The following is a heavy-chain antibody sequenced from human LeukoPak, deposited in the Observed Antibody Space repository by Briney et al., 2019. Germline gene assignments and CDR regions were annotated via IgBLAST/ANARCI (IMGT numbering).Heavy chain of an antibody. CDR2: IYPGDSDT. D-gene: IGHD3-3*01. Sequence: GESLKISCKASGYSFTSYWIGRVRQMPGEGLEWMAIIYPGDSDTRYSPSFQGHVTISADKSITTAYLQWSSLKASDTAIYYCARGPLFSGLWSGPFTHTFYMWGQGTMVTVSS. V-gene: IGHV5-51*01. CDR1: GYSFTSYW. CDR3: ARGPLFSGLWSGPFTHTFYM. J-gene: IGHJ3*02.